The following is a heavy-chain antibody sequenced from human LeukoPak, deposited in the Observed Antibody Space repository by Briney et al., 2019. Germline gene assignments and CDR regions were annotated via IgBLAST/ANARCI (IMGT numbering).Heavy chain of an antibody. D-gene: IGHD3-22*01. V-gene: IGHV3-23*01. CDR3: AKDLFYYDSSGYLAGAFDI. J-gene: IGHJ3*02. Sequence: GGSLRLSCAASGFTFSSYAMSWVRQAPGKGLEWVSAISGSGGSTYYADSVKGRFTISRGNSKNTLYLQMNSLRAEDTAVYYCAKDLFYYDSSGYLAGAFDIWGQGTMVTVSS. CDR2: ISGSGGST. CDR1: GFTFSSYA.